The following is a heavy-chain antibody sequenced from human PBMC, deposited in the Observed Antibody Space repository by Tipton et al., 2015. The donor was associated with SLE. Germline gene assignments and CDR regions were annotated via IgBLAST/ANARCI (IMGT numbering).Heavy chain of an antibody. V-gene: IGHV4-61*02. D-gene: IGHD2-8*01. CDR2: IYTSGNT. J-gene: IGHJ2*01. CDR3: ARDRGVYWYFDL. CDR1: GGSISSTNYF. Sequence: TLSLTCTVSGGSISSTNYFWTWIRQPAGKGLEWIGRIYTSGNTNYNPSLQSRVTISIDTSKNQFSLKLSSVTAADTAVYFCARDRGVYWYFDLWGRGTLVTVSS.